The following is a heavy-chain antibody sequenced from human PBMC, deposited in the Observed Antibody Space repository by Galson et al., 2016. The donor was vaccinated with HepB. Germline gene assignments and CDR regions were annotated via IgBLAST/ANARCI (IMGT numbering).Heavy chain of an antibody. CDR3: ARDDGVVVVPAPSGYYYNGMDV. CDR2: ISAYNGKI. D-gene: IGHD2-2*01. Sequence: SVKVSCKASGYTFNTFAIAWVRQAPGQGPEWLGRISAYNGKINYAQKVQDRVAMSTDTSTSTAYMELRSLRSDDTAIYYCARDDGVVVVPAPSGYYYNGMDVWGQGTTVTVSS. CDR1: GYTFNTFA. V-gene: IGHV1-18*01. J-gene: IGHJ6*02.